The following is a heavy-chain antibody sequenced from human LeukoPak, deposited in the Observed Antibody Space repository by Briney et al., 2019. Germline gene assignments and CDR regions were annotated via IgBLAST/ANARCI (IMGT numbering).Heavy chain of an antibody. D-gene: IGHD1-26*01. CDR2: IYPSGST. V-gene: IGHV4-4*07. J-gene: IGHJ4*02. CDR1: GGSISNYY. CDR3: ARESFSGNYDY. Sequence: SETLSLTCTVSGGSISNYYWTWIRQPAGKGLEWIGRIYPSGSTNYNPSLKSRVTISVDKSKNKFSLKVSSVTAADTAVYYCARESFSGNYDYWGQGTLVTVSS.